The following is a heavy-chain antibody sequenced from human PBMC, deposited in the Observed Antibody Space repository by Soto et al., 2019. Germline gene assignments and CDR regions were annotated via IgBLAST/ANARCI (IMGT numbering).Heavy chain of an antibody. Sequence: SETLSLTCTVSGGSVSSSSYYWGWVRQPPGKGLEWIGSIYYSGSTYYNPSLKSRVIISVDTSKNQFSLKLSSVTAADTAVYYCARQSGALTYRTYYFDGWGKGTLVTVSS. CDR1: GGSVSSSSYY. J-gene: IGHJ4*02. CDR3: ARQSGALTYRTYYFDG. D-gene: IGHD1-1*01. CDR2: IYYSGST. V-gene: IGHV4-39*01.